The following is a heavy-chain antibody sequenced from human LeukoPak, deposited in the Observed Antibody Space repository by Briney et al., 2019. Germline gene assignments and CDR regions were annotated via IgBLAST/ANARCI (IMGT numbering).Heavy chain of an antibody. CDR1: GLTFSNSW. D-gene: IGHD2-15*01. J-gene: IGHJ4*02. CDR2: IDQGGSHG. V-gene: IGHV3-7*01. CDR3: ASTFPYCSAGSCAL. Sequence: PGGSLRLSCVASGLTFSNSWMTWVRQAPGKGLEWVGNIDQGGSHGNYVDSVKGRFTISRDNAKNSLYLQVDSLRAEDTAIYYCASTFPYCSAGSCALGGQGTLVTVSS.